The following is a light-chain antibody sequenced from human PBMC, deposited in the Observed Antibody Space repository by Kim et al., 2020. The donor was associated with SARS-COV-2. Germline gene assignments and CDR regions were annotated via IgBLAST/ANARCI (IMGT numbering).Light chain of an antibody. CDR3: CSYAGSSTFYV. V-gene: IGLV2-23*02. CDR1: SSDVGSYNL. J-gene: IGLJ1*01. Sequence: QSITISCTGTSSDVGSYNLVSWYQQHPGKAPKLMIYEVSKRPSGVSNRFSGSKPGNTASLTISGLQAEDEADYYCCSYAGSSTFYVFGTGTKVTVL. CDR2: EVS.